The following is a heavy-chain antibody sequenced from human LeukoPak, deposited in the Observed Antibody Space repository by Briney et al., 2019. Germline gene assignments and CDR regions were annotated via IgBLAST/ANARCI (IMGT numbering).Heavy chain of an antibody. CDR3: ASLTATQYCSSTSCYSAFDI. Sequence: GGSLRLSCAASGFTFSTYDMNWVRQAPGKGLEWVSGISWNSGSIGYADSVKGRFTISRDNAKSSLYLQMNSLRAEDTALYYCASLTATQYCSSTSCYSAFDIWGQGTMVTVSS. D-gene: IGHD2-2*02. J-gene: IGHJ3*02. CDR2: ISWNSGSI. CDR1: GFTFSTYD. V-gene: IGHV3-9*01.